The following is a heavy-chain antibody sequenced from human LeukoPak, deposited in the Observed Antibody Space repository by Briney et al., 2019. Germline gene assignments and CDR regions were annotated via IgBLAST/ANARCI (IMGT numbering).Heavy chain of an antibody. CDR2: IYYSGST. CDR1: GGSISSYY. D-gene: IGHD6-19*01. V-gene: IGHV4-59*01. Sequence: PSETLSLTCTVSGGSISSYYWSWIRQPPGKGLEWIGYIYYSGSTNYNPSLKSRVTISVDTSKNQFSLKLSSVTAADTAVYYCARGIYSSGWYYFDYWGQGTLVTVSS. J-gene: IGHJ4*02. CDR3: ARGIYSSGWYYFDY.